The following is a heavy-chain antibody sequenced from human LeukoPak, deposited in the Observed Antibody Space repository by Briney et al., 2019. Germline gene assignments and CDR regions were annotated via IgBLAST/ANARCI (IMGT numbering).Heavy chain of an antibody. CDR3: ASRFSD. J-gene: IGHJ4*02. V-gene: IGHV3-48*01. D-gene: IGHD5-12*01. CDR1: GFTFSSYS. CDR2: ISSDGSTI. Sequence: PGGSLRLSCAASGFTFSSYSMNWVRRAPGKGLEWVSYISSDGSTIDYADSVKGRFTISRDSAKNSLYLQMNSLRVEDTAVYYCASRFSDWGQGTLVTVSS.